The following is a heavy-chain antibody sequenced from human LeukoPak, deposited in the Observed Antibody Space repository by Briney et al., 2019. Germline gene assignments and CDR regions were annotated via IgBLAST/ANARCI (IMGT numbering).Heavy chain of an antibody. CDR1: RFIFSNYW. CDR3: ALLYSISTNDCFKRNFDP. Sequence: GGSLRLSCAASRFIFSNYWMTWVRQAPGKGLEWVANIKQDGSEKYYVDSVRGGFTISRDNAKNSLFLQMNRLTAADTPFYYCALLYSISTNDCFKRNFDPGGQGTLVTVPS. CDR2: IKQDGSEK. V-gene: IGHV3-7*01. D-gene: IGHD2/OR15-2a*01. J-gene: IGHJ5*02.